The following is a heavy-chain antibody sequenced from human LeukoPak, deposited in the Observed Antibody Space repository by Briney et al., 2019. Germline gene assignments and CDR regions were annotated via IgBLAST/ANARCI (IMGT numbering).Heavy chain of an antibody. CDR2: ISGSGGST. V-gene: IGHV3-23*01. CDR3: AKRDIVVVPAANIDY. Sequence: GGSLRLSCAASGFTFSSYAMSWVRQAPGKGLEWVSVISGSGGSTYYADSVKGRFTISRDNSKNMLYLQMNSLRAEGTAVYYCAKRDIVVVPAANIDYWGQGTLVTVSS. CDR1: GFTFSSYA. J-gene: IGHJ4*02. D-gene: IGHD2-2*01.